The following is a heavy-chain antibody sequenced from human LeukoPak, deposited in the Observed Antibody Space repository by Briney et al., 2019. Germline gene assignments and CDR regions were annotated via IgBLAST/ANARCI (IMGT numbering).Heavy chain of an antibody. V-gene: IGHV3-30*03. Sequence: GGSLRLSCAASGFTFSTHGLHWVRQAPGKGLEWLAIISYDGSDQYYADSVKGRFTISRDNSKNTLSLQMNSLTAEDTAVNYCAASSGSYHYWGQGTLVIVSS. D-gene: IGHD3-10*01. J-gene: IGHJ4*02. CDR2: ISYDGSDQ. CDR1: GFTFSTHG. CDR3: AASSGSYHY.